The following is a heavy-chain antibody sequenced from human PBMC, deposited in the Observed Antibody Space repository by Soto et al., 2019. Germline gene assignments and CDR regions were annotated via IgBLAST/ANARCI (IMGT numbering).Heavy chain of an antibody. D-gene: IGHD6-19*01. Sequence: GGSLRLSCAASGFTFSSYAMSWVRQAPGKGLEWVSAISGSGGSTGYADSVKGRFTISRDNAKNSLYLQMNSLRAEDTALYHCARATYSSGWYDAFDIWGQGTMVTVSS. CDR3: ARATYSSGWYDAFDI. CDR2: ISGSGGST. CDR1: GFTFSSYA. V-gene: IGHV3-20*01. J-gene: IGHJ3*02.